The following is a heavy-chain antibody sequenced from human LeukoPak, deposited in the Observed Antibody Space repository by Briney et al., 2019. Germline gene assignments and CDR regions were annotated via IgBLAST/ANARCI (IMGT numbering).Heavy chain of an antibody. CDR2: ISYDGSNK. CDR3: ASLNRAAPDY. J-gene: IGHJ4*02. CDR1: GFTFSSYA. D-gene: IGHD1-14*01. Sequence: GGSLRLSCAASGFTFSSYAMHWVRQAPGKGLEWVAVISYDGSNKYHADSVKGRFTISRDNSKNTLYLQMNSLRAEDTAVYYCASLNRAAPDYWGQGTLVTVSS. V-gene: IGHV3-30-3*01.